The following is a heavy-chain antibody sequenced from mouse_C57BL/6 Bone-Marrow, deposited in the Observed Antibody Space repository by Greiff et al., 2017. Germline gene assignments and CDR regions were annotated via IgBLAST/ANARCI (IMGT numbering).Heavy chain of an antibody. CDR3: TGKGWFAY. J-gene: IGHJ3*01. Sequence: EVMLVESGGGLVQPGGSMKLSCVASGFTFSNYWMNWVRQSPEKGLEWVAQIRLKSDNYATHYAVSVKGRFTISRDESKSVVYLQMNNLRAEDTGIYYCTGKGWFAYWGQGTLVTVSA. V-gene: IGHV6-3*01. CDR2: IRLKSDNYAT. CDR1: GFTFSNYW.